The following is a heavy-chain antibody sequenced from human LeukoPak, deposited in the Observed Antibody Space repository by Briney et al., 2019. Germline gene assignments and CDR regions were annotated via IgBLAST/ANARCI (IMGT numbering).Heavy chain of an antibody. CDR3: ARARVGDPRPFDH. V-gene: IGHV4-30-4*01. CDR1: GGSISSGNYY. D-gene: IGHD4-17*01. CDR2: IYNSGST. J-gene: IGHJ4*02. Sequence: SQTLSLTCTVSGGSISSGNYYWSWIRQPPGKGLEWIGYIYNSGSTYFNPSLRSRVAISLDTSNNQFSLKLSSVTAADTAVFYCARARVGDPRPFDHWGQGTLVTVSS.